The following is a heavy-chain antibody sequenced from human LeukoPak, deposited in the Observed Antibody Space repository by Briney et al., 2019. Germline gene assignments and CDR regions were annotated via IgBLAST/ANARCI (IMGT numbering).Heavy chain of an antibody. CDR3: TKSFGPVIAAAGAGTD. V-gene: IGHV3-23*01. CDR2: ISGSGGST. D-gene: IGHD6-13*01. J-gene: IGHJ4*02. CDR1: GFTFSSYA. Sequence: GGSLRLSCAASGFTFSSYAMSWVRQAPGKGLEWVSAISGSGGSTYYADSVKGRFTISRDNSKNTLYMQMNSLRAEDTAVYYCTKSFGPVIAAAGAGTDWGQGTLVTVSS.